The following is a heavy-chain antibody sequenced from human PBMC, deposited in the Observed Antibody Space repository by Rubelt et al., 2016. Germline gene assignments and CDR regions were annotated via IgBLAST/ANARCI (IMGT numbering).Heavy chain of an antibody. CDR2: IYYSGST. Sequence: QVQLQESGPGLVKPSETLSLTCTVSGGSISSYYWSWIRQPPGKGLEWIGSIYYSGSTYYNPSLKSRVTLSVDPSKNQFSLKLSSVTAADTAVYYCARGGYCSSTSCYTVGYWFDPWGQGTLVTVSS. D-gene: IGHD2-2*02. J-gene: IGHJ5*02. V-gene: IGHV4-59*12. CDR3: ARGGYCSSTSCYTVGYWFDP. CDR1: GGSISSYY.